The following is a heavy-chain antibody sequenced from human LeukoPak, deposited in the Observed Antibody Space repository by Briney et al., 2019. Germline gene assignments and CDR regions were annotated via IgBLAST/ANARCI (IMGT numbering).Heavy chain of an antibody. Sequence: SETLSLTCAVYGGSFSGYYWSWIRQPPGKWLEWIGEINHSGSTNYNPSLKSRVTISVDTSKNQFSLKLSSVTAADTAVYYCARTQSYGSGSYYKRPRYFDYWGQGTLVTVSS. CDR2: INHSGST. J-gene: IGHJ4*02. D-gene: IGHD3-10*01. CDR1: GGSFSGYY. V-gene: IGHV4-34*01. CDR3: ARTQSYGSGSYYKRPRYFDY.